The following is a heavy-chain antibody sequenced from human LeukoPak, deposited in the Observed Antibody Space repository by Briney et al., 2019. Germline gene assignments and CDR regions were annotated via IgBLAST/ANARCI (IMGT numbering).Heavy chain of an antibody. J-gene: IGHJ4*02. CDR2: INPNSGGT. Sequence: ASVKVSCKASGYTFTGCYMHWVRQAPGQGLEWMGWINPNSGGTNYAQKFQGRVTMTRNTSISTAYMELSSLRSEDTAVYYCARAPHYGSGSYSLDYWGQGTLVTVSS. CDR1: GYTFTGCY. D-gene: IGHD3-10*01. CDR3: ARAPHYGSGSYSLDY. V-gene: IGHV1-2*02.